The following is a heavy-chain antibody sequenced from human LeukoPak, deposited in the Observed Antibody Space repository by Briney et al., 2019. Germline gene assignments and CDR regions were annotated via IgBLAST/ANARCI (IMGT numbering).Heavy chain of an antibody. CDR1: GYTFTNYG. J-gene: IGHJ4*02. V-gene: IGHV1-18*01. CDR2: ISAYNGNT. Sequence: ASVKVSCKASGYTFTNYGINWLRQAPGQGLEWMGWISAYNGNTNYAQRLQGRVTMTIDTSTSTAYMELRSLRSDDTAVYYCARDSLGSMEYWGQGTLVTVSS. D-gene: IGHD3-16*01. CDR3: ARDSLGSMEY.